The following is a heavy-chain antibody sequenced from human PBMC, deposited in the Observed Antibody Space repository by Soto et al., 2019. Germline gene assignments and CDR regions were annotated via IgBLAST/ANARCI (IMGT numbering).Heavy chain of an antibody. V-gene: IGHV4-39*01. D-gene: IGHD6-19*01. CDR2: IYYSGST. CDR1: GGSISSTSYY. Sequence: SETLSLTCTVSGGSISSTSYYWGWLRQPPGKGLEWIGIIYYSGSTYYNPSLKSRVTISVDTSKNQFSLKLSSVAAADTAVYYCARHTSYTSGWCDYGGRGTLVTVAS. CDR3: ARHTSYTSGWCDY. J-gene: IGHJ4*02.